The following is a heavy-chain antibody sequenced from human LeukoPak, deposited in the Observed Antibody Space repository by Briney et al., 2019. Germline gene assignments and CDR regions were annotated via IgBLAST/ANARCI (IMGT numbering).Heavy chain of an antibody. D-gene: IGHD6-6*01. CDR1: GGAFSGYY. V-gene: IGHV4-34*01. CDR2: INHSGST. J-gene: IGHJ4*02. CDR3: ARGRQYSSSPRPTSFDY. Sequence: SETLSLTCAVYGGAFSGYYWSWIRQPPGKGLEWIGEINHSGSTNYTPSLKSRVTISVDTSKKQFSLKLSSVTAADTALYYWARGRQYSSSPRPTSFDYCGQGTLVTVSS.